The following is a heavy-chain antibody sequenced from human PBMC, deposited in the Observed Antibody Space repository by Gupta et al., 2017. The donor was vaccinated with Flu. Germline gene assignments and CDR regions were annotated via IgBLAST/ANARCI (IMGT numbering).Heavy chain of an antibody. CDR1: GGSISRNYSY. CDR3: VRHFVGYCISATCYDENDY. V-gene: IGHV4-39*01. Sequence: QLQLQESGPGLVEPSETLSAPCIVSGGSISRNYSYWGWIRPPPGKGLEWIGSIYYSGHTYYTPSLKSRVTISVDTSKNQFSLKLSSVTAADTAVYYCVRHFVGYCISATCYDENDYWGQGTLVTVSS. D-gene: IGHD2-15*01. CDR2: IYYSGHT. J-gene: IGHJ4*02.